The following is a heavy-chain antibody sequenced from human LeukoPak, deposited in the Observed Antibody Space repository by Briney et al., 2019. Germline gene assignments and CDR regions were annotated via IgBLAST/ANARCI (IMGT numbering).Heavy chain of an antibody. CDR1: GFTFSDYY. Sequence: GGSLRLSCAASGFTFSDYYMTWIRQSPGRGLEWLSYISPRDTYINYADSVKGRFTISRDDATNSLYLQLNSLRDEDTVVYYCTRDPRVVDVWGQGTRVTVSS. J-gene: IGHJ3*01. CDR3: TRDPRVVDV. V-gene: IGHV3-11*01. CDR2: ISPRDTYI.